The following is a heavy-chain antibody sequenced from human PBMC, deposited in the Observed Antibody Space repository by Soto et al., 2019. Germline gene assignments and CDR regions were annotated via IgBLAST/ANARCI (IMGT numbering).Heavy chain of an antibody. J-gene: IGHJ4*02. CDR3: AKNSQGELLAPFDY. CDR1: QFTFRSYG. Sequence: HPVGSLRLSGATSQFTFRSYGMHWVRQAPGKGLEWVSAISGSGGSTYYADSVTGRFTISRDNSKNTLYLQMNSLRAEDTAVYYCAKNSQGELLAPFDYWGQGTLVTVSS. D-gene: IGHD1-26*01. V-gene: IGHV3-23*01. CDR2: ISGSGGST.